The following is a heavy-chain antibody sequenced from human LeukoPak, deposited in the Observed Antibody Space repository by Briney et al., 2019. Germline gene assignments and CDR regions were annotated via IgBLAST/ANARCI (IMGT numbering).Heavy chain of an antibody. CDR2: ISSSGSTI. CDR3: ARAGIFYYMDV. D-gene: IGHD3-3*01. J-gene: IGHJ6*03. Sequence: GGSLRLSCVASEFTFSDYYMSWIRQAPGKGLEWVSYISSSGSTIYYADSVKGRFTISRDNAKNSLFLQMNSLRAEDTAVYYCARAGIFYYMDVWGKGTTVTISS. V-gene: IGHV3-11*01. CDR1: EFTFSDYY.